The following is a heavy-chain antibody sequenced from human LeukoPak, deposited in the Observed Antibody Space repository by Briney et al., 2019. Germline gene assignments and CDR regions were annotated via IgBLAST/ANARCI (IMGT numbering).Heavy chain of an antibody. CDR2: IYTSGST. Sequence: SETLSLTCTVSGGSISSGSYYWSWIRQPAGKGLEWIGRIYTSGSTNYNPSLKSRVTISVDTSKNQFSLKLSSVTAADTAVYYCARDKGIAAAGSFDPWGQGTLVTVSS. V-gene: IGHV4-61*02. J-gene: IGHJ5*02. CDR1: GGSISSGSYY. CDR3: ARDKGIAAAGSFDP. D-gene: IGHD6-13*01.